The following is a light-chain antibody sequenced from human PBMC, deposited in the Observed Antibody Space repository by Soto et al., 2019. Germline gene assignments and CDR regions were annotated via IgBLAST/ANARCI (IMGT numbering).Light chain of an antibody. CDR2: DVS. CDR1: SSDVGGYNY. J-gene: IGLJ2*01. CDR3: SSYTSNSPLV. Sequence: QSALTQPASVSGSPGQSITISCTGTSSDVGGYNYVSWYQQHPGKAPKLMIYDVSNRPSGVSIRFSGSKSGNTASLTISGLQAEDGADYYCSSYTSNSPLVFGGGTKLTVL. V-gene: IGLV2-14*01.